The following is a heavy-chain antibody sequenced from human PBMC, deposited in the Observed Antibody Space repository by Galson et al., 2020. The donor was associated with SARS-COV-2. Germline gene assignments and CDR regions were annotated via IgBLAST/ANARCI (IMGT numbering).Heavy chain of an antibody. V-gene: IGHV4-59*01. D-gene: IGHD3-3*01. Sequence: SETLSLTCTVSGGSISSYYWSWIRQPPGKGLEWIGYIYYSGSTNYNPSLKSRVTISVDTSKNQFSLKLSSVTAADTAVYYCARDRTSRTYDFWSEESDTYYYYGMDVWGQGTTVTVSS. J-gene: IGHJ6*02. CDR2: IYYSGST. CDR1: GGSISSYY. CDR3: ARDRTSRTYDFWSEESDTYYYYGMDV.